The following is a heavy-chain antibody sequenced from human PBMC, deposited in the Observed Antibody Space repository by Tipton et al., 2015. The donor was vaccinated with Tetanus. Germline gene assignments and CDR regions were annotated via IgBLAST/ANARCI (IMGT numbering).Heavy chain of an antibody. CDR2: ILYGKST. V-gene: IGHV4-61*01. CDR3: ARSHVFRLTLFGEEIPRSGRFDP. Sequence: TLSLTCTVSGGSVSSGSYYWSWVRQAPGKGLEYIGYILYGKSTHYNPSLKSRLSMSADPAKNQFSLRLTSVTAADTAVYYCARSHVFRLTLFGEEIPRSGRFDPWGQGILVTVSS. J-gene: IGHJ5*02. D-gene: IGHD3-3*01. CDR1: GGSVSSGSYY.